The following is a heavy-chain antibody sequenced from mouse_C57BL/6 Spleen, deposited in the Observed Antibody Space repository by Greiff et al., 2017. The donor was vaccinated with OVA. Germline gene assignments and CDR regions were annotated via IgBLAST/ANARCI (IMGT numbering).Heavy chain of an antibody. CDR3: ARDGSSYGY. D-gene: IGHD1-1*01. V-gene: IGHV1-64*01. J-gene: IGHJ2*01. CDR2: IHPNSGST. CDR1: GYTFTSYW. Sequence: QVQLQQSGAELVKPGASVKLSCKASGYTFTSYWMHWVKQRPGQGLEWIGMIHPNSGSTNYNETFKSKATLTVDKSSSTAYMQLSSLTSEDSAVYYCARDGSSYGYWGQGTTLTVSS.